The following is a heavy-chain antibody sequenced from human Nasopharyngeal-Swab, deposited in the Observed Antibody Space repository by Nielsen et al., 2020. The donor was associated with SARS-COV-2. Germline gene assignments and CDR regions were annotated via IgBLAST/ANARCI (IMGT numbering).Heavy chain of an antibody. Sequence: GESLKISCAASGFIFSDYSMTWIRQVPGKGLEWVSFFSRGGESIYYADSVKGRFTISRDNAKNSVYLQMNSLRAEDSAVYYCARGDDTTDYYEPFDSWGQGTLVTVSS. D-gene: IGHD3-22*01. CDR1: GFIFSDYS. CDR3: ARGDDTTDYYEPFDS. J-gene: IGHJ4*02. V-gene: IGHV3-11*04. CDR2: FSRGGESI.